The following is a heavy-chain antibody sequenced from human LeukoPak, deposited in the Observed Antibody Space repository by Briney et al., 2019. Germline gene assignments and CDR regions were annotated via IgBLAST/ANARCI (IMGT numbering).Heavy chain of an antibody. J-gene: IGHJ4*02. V-gene: IGHV4-4*07. CDR3: ARRRYDASGYYPSRGRYFDY. Sequence: SETLSLTCTVSGVSISSYYWSWIRQSAGKGLEWIGRIHTSGSTYYNPSLKSRVTISVDTSKNQFSLELTSVTAADTAVYYCARRRYDASGYYPSRGRYFDYWGQGTLVTVSS. CDR2: IHTSGST. D-gene: IGHD3-22*01. CDR1: GVSISSYY.